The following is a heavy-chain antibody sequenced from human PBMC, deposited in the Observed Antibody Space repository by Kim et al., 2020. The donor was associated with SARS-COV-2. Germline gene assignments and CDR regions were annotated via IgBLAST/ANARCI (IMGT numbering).Heavy chain of an antibody. V-gene: IGHV4-4*02. CDR2: T. D-gene: IGHD6-25*01. CDR3: ARVNAADWFDP. Sequence: TNYNPSLKSRVTISVDKSKNQFSLKLSSVTAADTAVYYCARVNAADWFDPWGQGTLVTVSS. J-gene: IGHJ5*02.